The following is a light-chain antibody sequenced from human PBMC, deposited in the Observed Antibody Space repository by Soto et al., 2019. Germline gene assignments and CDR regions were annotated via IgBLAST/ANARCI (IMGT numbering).Light chain of an antibody. CDR1: QGISSY. V-gene: IGKV1-9*01. J-gene: IGKJ3*01. CDR3: QQSDSMPMT. Sequence: DIQLTQSPSFLSASVGDRVTITCRASQGISSYLAWYQQKPGKAPKLLIYAASTLQSGVPSRFSGSGSGTHFTLTITSLQPEDFATYYCQQSDSMPMTFGPGTKVDIK. CDR2: AAS.